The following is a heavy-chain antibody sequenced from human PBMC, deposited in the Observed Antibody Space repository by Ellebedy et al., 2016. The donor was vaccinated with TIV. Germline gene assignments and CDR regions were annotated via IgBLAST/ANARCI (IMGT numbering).Heavy chain of an antibody. Sequence: PGGSLRLSCAASGFTFSNYHMHWVRQAPGKGLEWVALIWSDGSLKYYADSVRGRFTLSRDNSKNTLYLQMNSLRADDTAVYYCTSYCGGDCYWGGYWGQGTLLTVSS. D-gene: IGHD2-21*02. J-gene: IGHJ4*02. CDR2: IWSDGSLK. V-gene: IGHV3-33*03. CDR1: GFTFSNYH. CDR3: TSYCGGDCYWGGY.